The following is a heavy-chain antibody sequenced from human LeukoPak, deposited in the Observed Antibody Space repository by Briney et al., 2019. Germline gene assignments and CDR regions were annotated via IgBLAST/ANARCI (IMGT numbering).Heavy chain of an antibody. Sequence: GGSLRLSCAASGFTFSSYSMNWVRQAPGKGLEWVSSISSSSSYIYYADSVKGRFTISRDNAKTSLYLQMNSLRAEDTAVYYCARGVVVTAIRGIDYWGQGTLVTVSP. J-gene: IGHJ4*02. CDR2: ISSSSSYI. V-gene: IGHV3-21*01. CDR1: GFTFSSYS. CDR3: ARGVVVTAIRGIDY. D-gene: IGHD2-21*02.